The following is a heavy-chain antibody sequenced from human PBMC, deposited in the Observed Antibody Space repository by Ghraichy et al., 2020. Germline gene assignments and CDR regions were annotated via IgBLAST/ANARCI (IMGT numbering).Heavy chain of an antibody. Sequence: ASVKVSCKASGYTFTSYGISWVRQAPGQGLEWMGWISAYNGNTNYAQKPQGRVTMTTDTSTNTAYMELRSLRSDDTAVYYCARTSTNQQWLAHIDAFDIWGQGTMVTVSS. J-gene: IGHJ3*02. CDR3: ARTSTNQQWLAHIDAFDI. D-gene: IGHD6-19*01. CDR2: ISAYNGNT. CDR1: GYTFTSYG. V-gene: IGHV1-18*04.